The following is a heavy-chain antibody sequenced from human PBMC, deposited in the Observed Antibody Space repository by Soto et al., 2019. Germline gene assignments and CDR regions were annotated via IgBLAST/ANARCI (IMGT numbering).Heavy chain of an antibody. J-gene: IGHJ4*02. CDR3: ARDLSLTATRVGLRSSPTVVGY. Sequence: QVQLVQSGAEVKKPGASVKVSCKASGYTFTSYGISWVRQAPGQGLEWMGWISAYNGNTNYAQKLQGRVTMTTDTSTSTAYMELRSLRSDDTAVYYCARDLSLTATRVGLRSSPTVVGYWGQGTLVTVSS. V-gene: IGHV1-18*01. CDR2: ISAYNGNT. D-gene: IGHD3-3*01. CDR1: GYTFTSYG.